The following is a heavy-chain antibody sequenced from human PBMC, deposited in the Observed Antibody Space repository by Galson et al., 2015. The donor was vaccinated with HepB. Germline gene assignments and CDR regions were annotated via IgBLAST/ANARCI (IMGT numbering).Heavy chain of an antibody. V-gene: IGHV3-53*01. CDR1: GFTVSSSY. Sequence: SLRLSCAASGFTVSSSYMSWVRQASGKGLEWVSVIYSGGSTYYADSVKGRFTISRDNSKDTLYLQMNSLRAEDTAVYYCARDRKAAGTFDYWGQGTLVTVSS. J-gene: IGHJ4*02. CDR3: ARDRKAAGTFDY. CDR2: IYSGGST. D-gene: IGHD6-19*01.